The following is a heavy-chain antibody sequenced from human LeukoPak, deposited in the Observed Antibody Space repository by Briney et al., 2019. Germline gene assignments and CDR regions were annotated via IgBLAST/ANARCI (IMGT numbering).Heavy chain of an antibody. CDR1: GYSISSGYY. V-gene: IGHV4-38-2*02. Sequence: SSETLSLTCTVSGYSISSGYYWGWIRQPPGKGLEWIGSIYHSGSTYYNPSLKSRVTISVDTSKNQFSLKLSSVTAADTAVYYCARVVYYGSGRAGPGQYYYYMDVWGKGTTVTVSS. D-gene: IGHD3-10*01. CDR2: IYHSGST. CDR3: ARVVYYGSGRAGPGQYYYYMDV. J-gene: IGHJ6*03.